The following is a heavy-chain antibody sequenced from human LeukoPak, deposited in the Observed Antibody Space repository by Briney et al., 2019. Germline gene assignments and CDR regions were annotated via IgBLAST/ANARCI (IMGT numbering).Heavy chain of an antibody. V-gene: IGHV4-34*01. D-gene: IGHD6-19*01. CDR2: INHSGST. Sequence: SETLSLTCAVYGGSFSGYYWSWTRQPPGKGLEWIGEINHSGSTNYSPSLKSRVTISVDTSKNQFSLKLSSVTAADTAVYYCARHPTRYSSGWSWGQGTLVTVSS. CDR1: GGSFSGYY. CDR3: ARHPTRYSSGWS. J-gene: IGHJ5*02.